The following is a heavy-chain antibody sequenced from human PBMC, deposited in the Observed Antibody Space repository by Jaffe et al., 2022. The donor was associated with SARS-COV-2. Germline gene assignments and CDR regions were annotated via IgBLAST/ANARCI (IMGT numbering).Heavy chain of an antibody. CDR2: IYYSGST. J-gene: IGHJ3*02. V-gene: IGHV4-39*01. D-gene: IGHD1-26*01. CDR3: ARREGGGSYYVGAFDI. CDR1: GGSISSSSYY. Sequence: QLQLQESGPGLVKPSETLSLTCTVSGGSISSSSYYWGWIRQPPGKGLEWIGSIYYSGSTYYNPSLKSRVTISVDTSKNQFSLKLSSVTAADTAVYYCARREGGGSYYVGAFDIWGQGTMVTVSS.